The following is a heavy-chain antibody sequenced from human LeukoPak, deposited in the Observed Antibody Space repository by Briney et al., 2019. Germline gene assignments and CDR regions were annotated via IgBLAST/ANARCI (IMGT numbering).Heavy chain of an antibody. CDR1: GFTFSSYA. V-gene: IGHV3-23*01. CDR3: ARVRSWGWTYWYFDL. CDR2: ISGSGGST. J-gene: IGHJ2*01. D-gene: IGHD7-27*01. Sequence: GGSLRLSCAASGFTFSSYAMSWVRQAPGKGLEWVSAISGSGGSTYYADSVKGRFTISRDNSKNTLYLQMNSLRAEDTAVYYCARVRSWGWTYWYFDLWGRGTLVTVSS.